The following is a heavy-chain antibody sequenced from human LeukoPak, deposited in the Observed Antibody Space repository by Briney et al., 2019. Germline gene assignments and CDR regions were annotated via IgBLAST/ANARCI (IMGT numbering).Heavy chain of an antibody. CDR1: GFTFSSYA. J-gene: IGHJ3*02. CDR3: ARDRYRSGGDAFDI. D-gene: IGHD3-16*02. Sequence: GGSLRLSCAASGFTFSSYAMSWVRQAPGKGLEWVSSISSSSSYIYYADSVKGRFTISRDNAKNSLYLQMNSLRAEDTAVYYCARDRYRSGGDAFDIWGQGTMVTVSS. V-gene: IGHV3-21*01. CDR2: ISSSSSYI.